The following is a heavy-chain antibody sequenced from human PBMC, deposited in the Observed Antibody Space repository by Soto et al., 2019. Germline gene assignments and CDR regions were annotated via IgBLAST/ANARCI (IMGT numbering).Heavy chain of an antibody. Sequence: ASVKVSCKGSGYTFTSYGISWVRQAPGQGLEWMGWISAYNGNTNYAQKLQGRVTMTTDTSTSTAYMELRSLRSDDTAVYYCARHRTMVRGVTAGWFAPWGQGTLVTVSS. J-gene: IGHJ5*02. D-gene: IGHD3-10*01. CDR2: ISAYNGNT. CDR3: ARHRTMVRGVTAGWFAP. CDR1: GYTFTSYG. V-gene: IGHV1-18*01.